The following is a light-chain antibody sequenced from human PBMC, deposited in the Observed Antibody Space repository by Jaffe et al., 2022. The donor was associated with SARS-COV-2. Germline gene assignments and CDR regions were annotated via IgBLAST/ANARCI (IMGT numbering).Light chain of an antibody. CDR3: CSYAGRLNYV. CDR1: SSDVGDYDS. CDR2: EVA. Sequence: QSALTQPPSASGSPGQAVTISCTGTSSDVGDYDSVSWYQQRPGKAPKLIIYEVAKRPSGVPDRFSGSKSGNTASLTVSGLQAEDEADYYCCSYAGRLNYVFGTGTKVTVL. V-gene: IGLV2-8*01. J-gene: IGLJ1*01.